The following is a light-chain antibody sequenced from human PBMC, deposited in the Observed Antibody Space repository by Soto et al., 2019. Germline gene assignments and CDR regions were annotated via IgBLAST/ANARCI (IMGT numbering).Light chain of an antibody. CDR1: QSVSSY. V-gene: IGKV3-11*01. J-gene: IGKJ2*01. CDR2: DAS. Sequence: EIVLTQSPATLPLSPGERATLSCRASQSVSSYLAWYQQKPGQAPRLLIYDASNRATGIPARFSGSGSGTDFTLTISSLEPEYFAVYYCQQRSNWPPYTFGQGTKLEIK. CDR3: QQRSNWPPYT.